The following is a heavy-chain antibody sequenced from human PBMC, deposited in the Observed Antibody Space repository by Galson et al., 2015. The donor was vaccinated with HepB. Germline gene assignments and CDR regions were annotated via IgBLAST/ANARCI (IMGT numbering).Heavy chain of an antibody. D-gene: IGHD2-15*01. V-gene: IGHV5-51*01. J-gene: IGHJ3*02. Sequence: QSGAEVKKPGESLKISCKGSGYSFTSYWIGWVRQMPGKGLEWMGIIYPGDSDTRYSPSFQGQVTISADRSISTAYLQWSSLKASDTAMYYCARRKGVIYLGGAFDIWGQGTMVTVSS. CDR1: GYSFTSYW. CDR2: IYPGDSDT. CDR3: ARRKGVIYLGGAFDI.